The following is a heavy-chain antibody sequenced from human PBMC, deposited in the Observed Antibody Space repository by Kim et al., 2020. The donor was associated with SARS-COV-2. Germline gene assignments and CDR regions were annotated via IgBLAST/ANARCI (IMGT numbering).Heavy chain of an antibody. CDR2: ISYDGSNK. D-gene: IGHD1-1*01. CDR3: AKEWGHNWNENYYYYYGMDV. CDR1: GFTFSSYG. V-gene: IGHV3-30*18. Sequence: GGSLRLSCAASGFTFSSYGMHWVRQAPGKGLELVAVISYDGSNKYYVDSVKGRFTISRDNSKNTLYLQMNSLRAEDTAVYYCAKEWGHNWNENYYYYYGMDVWGQGPTVTVSS. J-gene: IGHJ6*02.